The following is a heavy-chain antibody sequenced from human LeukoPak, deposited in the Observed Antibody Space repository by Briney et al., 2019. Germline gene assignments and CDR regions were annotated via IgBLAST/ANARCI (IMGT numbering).Heavy chain of an antibody. J-gene: IGHJ3*02. D-gene: IGHD2-2*01. CDR2: ISSSGTAI. V-gene: IGHV3-48*03. Sequence: GGSLRLSCAASGFTFSSHEMNWVRQAPGKGLEWVSYISSSGTAIYYADSVKGRFTISRDNAKNSLYLQMNSLRAEDTAVYYCAGGGYCSSSICYSLNAFDIWGQGTMFTVSS. CDR1: GFTFSSHE. CDR3: AGGGYCSSSICYSLNAFDI.